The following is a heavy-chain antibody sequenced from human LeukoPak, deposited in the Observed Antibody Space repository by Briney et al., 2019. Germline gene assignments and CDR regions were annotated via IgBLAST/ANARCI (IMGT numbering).Heavy chain of an antibody. J-gene: IGHJ6*02. Sequence: SGTLSLTCAVSGGSISSSNWWSWVRQPPGKGLERIGEIYHSGSTNYNPSLKSRVTISVDKSKNQFSLKLSSVTAADTAVYYCARVLYSGYYGMDVWGQGTTVTVSS. CDR2: IYHSGST. V-gene: IGHV4-4*02. D-gene: IGHD2-15*01. CDR1: GGSISSSNW. CDR3: ARVLYSGYYGMDV.